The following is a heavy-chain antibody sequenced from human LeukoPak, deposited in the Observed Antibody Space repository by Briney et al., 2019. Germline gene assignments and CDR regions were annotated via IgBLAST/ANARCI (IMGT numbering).Heavy chain of an antibody. Sequence: PGGSLRLSCAASGFTFSSYTMNWVRQAPGKGLEWVSSIRSSGSYVYYADSVKGRFTISRDNAENSLYLQMNSLRAEDTAVYYCAKDSGVVVTAIPNYWGQGALVTVSS. D-gene: IGHD2-21*02. CDR1: GFTFSSYT. CDR3: AKDSGVVVTAIPNY. CDR2: IRSSGSYV. J-gene: IGHJ4*02. V-gene: IGHV3-21*01.